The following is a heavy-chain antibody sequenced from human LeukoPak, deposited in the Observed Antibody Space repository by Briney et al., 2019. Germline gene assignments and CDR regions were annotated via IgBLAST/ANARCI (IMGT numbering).Heavy chain of an antibody. V-gene: IGHV6-1*01. CDR2: TYYRSKWYI. Sequence: QTLSLTCVISGDSPSSDSAAWNWTRHSPSRGLEWLGRTYYRSKWYIDYALSVKSRITINPDTSKNQSSLHLNSVTPEDTAVYYCARAESGVWFGELKCFDYWGQGTLVTVSS. CDR1: GDSPSSDSAA. D-gene: IGHD3-10*01. J-gene: IGHJ4*02. CDR3: ARAESGVWFGELKCFDY.